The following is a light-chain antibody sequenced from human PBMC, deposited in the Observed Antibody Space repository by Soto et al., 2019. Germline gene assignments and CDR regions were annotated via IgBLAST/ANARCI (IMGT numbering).Light chain of an antibody. CDR2: GAS. CDR3: QKYGSSPIN. J-gene: IGKJ5*01. CDR1: QSVSSN. V-gene: IGKV3-15*01. Sequence: EIVMTQSPATLSVSPLERATLSFSASQSVSSNLAWYQQKPGQAPRLLIYGASTRATGIPARFSGSGSGTDFTLTIDRLEPEDFAVYYCQKYGSSPINFGQGTRLEIK.